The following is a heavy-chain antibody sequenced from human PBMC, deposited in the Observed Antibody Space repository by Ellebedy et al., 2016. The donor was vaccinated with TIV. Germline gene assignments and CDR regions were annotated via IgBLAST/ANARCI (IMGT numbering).Heavy chain of an antibody. D-gene: IGHD6-13*01. J-gene: IGHJ4*02. CDR3: ATIAASGPHGRGSSNC. CDR2: ISWNSDSI. CDR1: GFTFDNYA. Sequence: GGSLRLXXAVSGFTFDNYAMHWVRQAPGKGLEWVSGISWNSDSIGYADSVKGRFTISRDNAKNSLYLQMNSLRTEDTAFYYCATIAASGPHGRGSSNCWGQGTLVTVSS. V-gene: IGHV3-9*01.